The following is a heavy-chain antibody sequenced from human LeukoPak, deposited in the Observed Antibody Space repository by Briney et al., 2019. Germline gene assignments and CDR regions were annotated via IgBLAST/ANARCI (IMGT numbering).Heavy chain of an antibody. CDR3: ARGSGSQIARVLDY. CDR2: ISHYNGNT. D-gene: IGHD3-22*01. CDR1: GYTITTSG. J-gene: IGHJ4*02. Sequence: ASVTVSCKASGYTITTSGISWGRQAPGQGLERMGLISHYNGNTNYTQKVQGRVTMTTDTSTSTAYMELRCVSAADTGVYYCARGSGSQIARVLDYLGQGTLVTVSS. V-gene: IGHV1-18*01.